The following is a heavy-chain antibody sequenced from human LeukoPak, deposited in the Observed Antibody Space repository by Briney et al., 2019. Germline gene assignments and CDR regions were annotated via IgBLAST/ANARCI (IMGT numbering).Heavy chain of an antibody. CDR2: ITGSGDST. CDR1: GFTFNRYA. Sequence: GGSLRLSCAASGFTFNRYAMTWVRQAPGRGLEWVSVITGSGDSTYYADSVKGRFTISRDNSKNTLYLQMNSLRAEDTGIYYCAKDRVCSGGSCYFDYWGQGTLVTVSS. V-gene: IGHV3-23*01. CDR3: AKDRVCSGGSCYFDY. D-gene: IGHD2-15*01. J-gene: IGHJ4*02.